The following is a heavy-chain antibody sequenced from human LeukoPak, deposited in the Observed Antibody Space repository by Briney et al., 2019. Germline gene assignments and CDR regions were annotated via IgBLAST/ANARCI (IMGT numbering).Heavy chain of an antibody. Sequence: ASVKVSCKASGYTFTSYYIHWVRQAPGQGREWMGIINPSGGSTSYAQKFQGRVTMTRDTSTSTIYMELSNLRSEDTAVYYCARATYYYEVDYWGQGSLVTVSS. D-gene: IGHD3-22*01. CDR2: INPSGGST. J-gene: IGHJ4*02. CDR3: ARATYYYEVDY. CDR1: GYTFTSYY. V-gene: IGHV1-46*01.